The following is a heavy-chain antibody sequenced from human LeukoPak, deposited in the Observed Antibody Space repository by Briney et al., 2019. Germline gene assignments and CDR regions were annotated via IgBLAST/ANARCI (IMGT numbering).Heavy chain of an antibody. V-gene: IGHV1-2*02. CDR2: INPSSGGT. D-gene: IGHD5-24*01. Sequence: ASVKVSCKASGYTFTDYYIHWVRQAPGQGLEWMGWINPSSGGTNYPQRFQGRVTMTRDTSISTAYMELSRLKSDDTAMYYCAGVGQSDYWGQGTLVTVSS. CDR1: GYTFTDYY. CDR3: AGVGQSDY. J-gene: IGHJ4*02.